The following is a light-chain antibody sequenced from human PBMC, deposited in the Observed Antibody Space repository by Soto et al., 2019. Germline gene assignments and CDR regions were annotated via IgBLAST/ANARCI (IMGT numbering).Light chain of an antibody. V-gene: IGLV1-40*01. CDR3: QSYDRSLSGVV. CDR2: DNS. J-gene: IGLJ2*01. Sequence: QLVLTQPPSVSGAPGQRVTISCTGSSSNIGAGYAVHWYHQLPGTAPKLLIYDNSNRPSGVPDRFSGSKSDTSASLTITGLQAEDEADYYCQSYDRSLSGVVFGGGTKLTVL. CDR1: SSNIGAGYA.